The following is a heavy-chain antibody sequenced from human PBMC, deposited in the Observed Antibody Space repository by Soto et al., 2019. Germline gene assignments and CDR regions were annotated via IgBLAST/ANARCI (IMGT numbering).Heavy chain of an antibody. CDR2: INAGNGNT. J-gene: IGHJ6*03. Sequence: ASVKVSCKASGYTFTSYAMHWVRQAPGQRLEWMGWINAGNGNTKYSQKFQGRVTITRDTSASTAYMELSSLRSEDTAVYYCARDSDERYYYYMDVWGKGTTVTVSS. V-gene: IGHV1-3*01. CDR1: GYTFTSYA. CDR3: ARDSDERYYYYMDV.